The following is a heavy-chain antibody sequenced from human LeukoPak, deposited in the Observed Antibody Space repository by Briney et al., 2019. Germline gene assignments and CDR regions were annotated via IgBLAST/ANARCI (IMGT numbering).Heavy chain of an antibody. CDR3: AKDRSFRGGYEAFDI. D-gene: IGHD1-26*01. Sequence: PGGSLRLSCAASGFTFSSYGMHWVRQAPGKGLEWVALIRYDGSNKYYADSVKGRFIISRDNSKNILYLQMNSLRAEDTAVYYCAKDRSFRGGYEAFDIWGQVTMVTVSS. V-gene: IGHV3-30*02. CDR2: IRYDGSNK. J-gene: IGHJ3*02. CDR1: GFTFSSYG.